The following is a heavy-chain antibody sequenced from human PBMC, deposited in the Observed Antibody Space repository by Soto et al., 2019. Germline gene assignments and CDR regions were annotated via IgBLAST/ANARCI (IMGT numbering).Heavy chain of an antibody. CDR1: GYTFTSYY. V-gene: IGHV1-46*01. J-gene: IGHJ3*02. Sequence: QEQLVQSGAEVKKPGASVKVSCKASGYTFTSYYIHWMRQAPGQGLEWVGMIKTVGGSTSSAQKFQGRVTMTRETSTSTGDMEVSGLTSDDTALYYCARAKYRRAARPWDIWGQGTLVTVSS. D-gene: IGHD6-6*01. CDR2: IKTVGGST. CDR3: ARAKYRRAARPWDI.